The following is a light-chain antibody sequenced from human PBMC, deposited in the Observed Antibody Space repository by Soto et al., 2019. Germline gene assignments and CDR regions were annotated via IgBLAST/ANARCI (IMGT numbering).Light chain of an antibody. CDR1: NIGSKS. CDR3: QVGDRVSDLVV. J-gene: IGLJ2*01. Sequence: SYELTQPPSVSVAPGQTALITRGGNNIGSKSVHWYHQKPGQAPVLVIHYDSDRPSGIPERFSGSNSGNTATLTISRVEAGDEADYYWQVGDRVSDLVVFGGGNKMTVL. CDR2: YDS. V-gene: IGLV3-21*04.